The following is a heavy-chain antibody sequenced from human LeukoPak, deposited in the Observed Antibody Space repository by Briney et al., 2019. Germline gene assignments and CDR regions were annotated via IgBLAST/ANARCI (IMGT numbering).Heavy chain of an antibody. CDR3: ARDGAVLYYDILTGYNYYFDY. V-gene: IGHV3-30*01. J-gene: IGHJ4*02. CDR2: ISYDGSNK. D-gene: IGHD3-9*01. Sequence: GGSLRLSCAASGFTFSSYAMHWVRQAPGKGLEWVAVISYDGSNKYYADSVKGRFTISRDNSKNTLYLQMNSLRAEDTAVYYCARDGAVLYYDILTGYNYYFDYWGQGTLVTVSS. CDR1: GFTFSSYA.